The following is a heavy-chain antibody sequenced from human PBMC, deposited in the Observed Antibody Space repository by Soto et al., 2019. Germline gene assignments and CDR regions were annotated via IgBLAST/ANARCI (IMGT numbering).Heavy chain of an antibody. D-gene: IGHD2-2*01. V-gene: IGHV1-18*04. CDR1: GYTFTSYG. CDR3: ARDLGYCSSTSCYHWFDP. CDR2: ISAYNGNT. J-gene: IGHJ5*02. Sequence: GASVKVSCKASGYTFTSYGISWVRQAPGQGLEWMGGISAYNGNTNYAQKLQGRVTMTTDTSTSTAYMELRSLRSDDTAVYYCARDLGYCSSTSCYHWFDPWGQGTLVTVSS.